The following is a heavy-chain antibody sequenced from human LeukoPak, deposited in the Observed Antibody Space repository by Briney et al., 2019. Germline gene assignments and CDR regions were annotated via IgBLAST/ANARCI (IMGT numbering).Heavy chain of an antibody. CDR2: INPNSGGT. J-gene: IGHJ4*02. CDR3: ASGDRVTMLRGGNIGYFDY. V-gene: IGHV1-2*02. D-gene: IGHD3-10*01. Sequence: ASVKVSCKASGYTFSGYYMHWVRQAPGQGLEWVGWINPNSGGTDYAQKFQGRVTMTRDTSIGTAYMELSRLRSDDTAVYYCASGDRVTMLRGGNIGYFDYWGQGTLVTVSS. CDR1: GYTFSGYY.